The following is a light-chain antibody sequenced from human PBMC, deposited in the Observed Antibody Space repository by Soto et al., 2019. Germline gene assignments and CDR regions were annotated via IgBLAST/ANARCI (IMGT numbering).Light chain of an antibody. CDR2: ATS. V-gene: IGKV3-15*01. CDR3: HQRSNWPAELT. Sequence: EIVLTQSPDTLYVSPGERATLSCRASQSLSSNVAWYQQRPRQAPRLLIYATSSRASDVPARFSGSGSGTEFTLTIASLQSEDFAIDYCHQRSNWPAELTFGGGTKVEIK. J-gene: IGKJ4*01. CDR1: QSLSSN.